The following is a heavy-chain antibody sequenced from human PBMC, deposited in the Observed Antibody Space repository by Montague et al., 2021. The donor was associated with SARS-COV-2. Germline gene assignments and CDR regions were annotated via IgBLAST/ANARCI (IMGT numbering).Heavy chain of an antibody. CDR3: TSGREGNYNVMDV. D-gene: IGHD1-1*01. J-gene: IGHJ6*02. CDR2: TYYRSKWYN. V-gene: IGHV6-1*01. Sequence: CAISGDSVSSNSATWNWVRQSPSRGLEWLGRTYYRSKWYNDYAVSVRGRVTINPDTSKNQFPLQLNSVTPEDTAIYCCTSGREGNYNVMDVWGQGTTVTVSS. CDR1: GDSVSSNSAT.